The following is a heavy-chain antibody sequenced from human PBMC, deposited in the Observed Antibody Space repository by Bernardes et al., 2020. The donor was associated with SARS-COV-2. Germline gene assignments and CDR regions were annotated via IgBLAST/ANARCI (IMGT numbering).Heavy chain of an antibody. J-gene: IGHJ5*02. V-gene: IGHV4-31*03. CDR3: ARQLPIVIIPLGNMGWFDP. CDR2: IYYTGST. D-gene: IGHD2-2*01. Sequence: SETLSLTCSVSGDSIINGHYYWTWIRQHPGKGLEWIGNIYYTGSTYYNPSLKSRVSISVDTSKSHISLKLRSVTVADTAVYYCARQLPIVIIPLGNMGWFDPWGQGTLVTVSS. CDR1: GDSIINGHYY.